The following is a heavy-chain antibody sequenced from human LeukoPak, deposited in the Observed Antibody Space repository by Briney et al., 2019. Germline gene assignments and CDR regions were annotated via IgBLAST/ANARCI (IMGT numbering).Heavy chain of an antibody. CDR3: ARDRDDYSTRQRGAYWFDP. V-gene: IGHV1-69*05. Sequence: ASVKVSCKASGGTFSSHAISWVRQAPGQGLEWMGGIIPIFGTANYAQKFQGRVTITTDESTSTAYMELSSLRSEDTAVYYCARDRDDYSTRQRGAYWFDPWGQGTLVTVSS. J-gene: IGHJ5*02. D-gene: IGHD4-11*01. CDR2: IIPIFGTA. CDR1: GGTFSSHA.